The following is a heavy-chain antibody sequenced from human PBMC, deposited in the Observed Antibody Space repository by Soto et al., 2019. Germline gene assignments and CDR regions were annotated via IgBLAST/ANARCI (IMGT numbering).Heavy chain of an antibody. J-gene: IGHJ5*02. CDR1: GFTFIGYW. Sequence: EVQLVESGGGVVQPGGSLRLSCAASGFTFIGYWMHWVRQGPGQGLVWVARINNAGIDTTYADSVKGRFTISRDNTKNMVYLEMNSLRADDTAVYYWARDGSMVRERWFDPWGQGTLVTVSS. CDR2: INNAGIDT. D-gene: IGHD3-10*01. CDR3: ARDGSMVRERWFDP. V-gene: IGHV3-74*03.